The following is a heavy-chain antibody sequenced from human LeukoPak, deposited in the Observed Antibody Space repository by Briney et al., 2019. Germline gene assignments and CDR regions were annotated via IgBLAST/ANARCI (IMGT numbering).Heavy chain of an antibody. CDR2: IITILGIA. CDR1: GGTFSSYA. Sequence: GASVKVSCKASGGTFSSYAISWVRQAPGQGLEWMGRIITILGIANYAQKFQGRVTITADKSTSTAYMELSSLRSEDTAVYYCARVEMATIYFDYGGQGPLVTVSS. CDR3: ARVEMATIYFDY. V-gene: IGHV1-69*04. D-gene: IGHD5-24*01. J-gene: IGHJ4*02.